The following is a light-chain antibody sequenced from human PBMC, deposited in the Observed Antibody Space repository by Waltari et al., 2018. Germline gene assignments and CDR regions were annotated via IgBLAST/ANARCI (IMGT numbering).Light chain of an antibody. Sequence: QSALTQPASVSGSPGQSFTIPSTGTSSAVAFSNYGSWYQQHPGHAPKLMMYDVSEPPFGVSNCVSGANSANTASLTISGLQTEDEADYYCNSYEGSSSWVFGGGTKLTVL. V-gene: IGLV2-14*01. CDR3: NSYEGSSSWV. CDR2: DVS. CDR1: SSAVAFSNY. J-gene: IGLJ3*02.